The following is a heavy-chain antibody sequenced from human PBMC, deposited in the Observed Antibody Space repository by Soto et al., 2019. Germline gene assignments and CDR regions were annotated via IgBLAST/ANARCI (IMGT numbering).Heavy chain of an antibody. CDR1: GGTFSSYT. D-gene: IGHD5-12*01. Sequence: ASVKVSCKASGGTFSSYTISWVRPAPGQGLEWMGRIIPILGIANYAQKFQGRVTITADKSTSTAYMELSSLRSEDTAVYYCARLVLEYSGYGLWGQGTLVTVSS. CDR3: ARLVLEYSGYGL. J-gene: IGHJ4*02. CDR2: IIPILGIA. V-gene: IGHV1-69*02.